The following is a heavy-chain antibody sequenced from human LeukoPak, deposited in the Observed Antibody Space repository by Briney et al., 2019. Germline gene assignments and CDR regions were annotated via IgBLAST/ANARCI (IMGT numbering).Heavy chain of an antibody. Sequence: SETLSLTCTVPGGSISSYYWTWIRQPPGKGLEWIGYITYGGNTNYNPSLKSRVSISVDTSKNQFSLELTSVTAADTAVYYCARGIVRLKPPDYWGQGALVTVSS. CDR2: ITYGGNT. CDR3: ARGIVRLKPPDY. J-gene: IGHJ4*02. D-gene: IGHD3-22*01. CDR1: GGSISSYY. V-gene: IGHV4-59*01.